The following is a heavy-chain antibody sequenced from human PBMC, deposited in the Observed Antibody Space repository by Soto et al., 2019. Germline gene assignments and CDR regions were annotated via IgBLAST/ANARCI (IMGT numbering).Heavy chain of an antibody. CDR3: ARGNYYGSGNIYFDY. D-gene: IGHD3-10*01. CDR1: GYSFTTYW. V-gene: IGHV5-51*01. CDR2: IYPGDSDT. Sequence: GESLKISCKGSGYSFTTYWIGWVRQMPGKGLEWMGIIYPGDSDTRYSPSFQGQVTISADKSISAAYLQWSSLRASDTAMYYCARGNYYGSGNIYFDYWGQGSPVTVSS. J-gene: IGHJ4*02.